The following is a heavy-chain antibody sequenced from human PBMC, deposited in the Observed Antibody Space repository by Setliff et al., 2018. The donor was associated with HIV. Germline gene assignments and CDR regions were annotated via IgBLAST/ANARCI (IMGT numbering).Heavy chain of an antibody. CDR3: ARDYYGSGSYYYGSKGGPAFDP. CDR2: IWYDGRNE. J-gene: IGHJ5*02. Sequence: PGGSLRLSCAASGFPFSTFGMHWVRQAPGKGLEWVAVIWYDGRNEYYADSVKGRFTISRDNSKNTLYLQMNSLRAEDTAVYYCARDYYGSGSYYYGSKGGPAFDPWGQGTLVTVSS. CDR1: GFPFSTFG. V-gene: IGHV3-33*01. D-gene: IGHD3-10*01.